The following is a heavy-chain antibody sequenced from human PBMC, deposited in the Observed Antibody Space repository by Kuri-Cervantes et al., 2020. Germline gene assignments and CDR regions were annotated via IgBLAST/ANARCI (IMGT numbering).Heavy chain of an antibody. J-gene: IGHJ4*02. CDR2: ISAYNGNT. D-gene: IGHD4-17*01. Sequence: ASVKVSCKASGYTFTSYGISWVRQAPGQGLEWMGWISAYNGNTDFAQKLQGRVTLTTDTATSTAYTELRRLRSDDTAVHYCAREGSTVTGCDYWGQGTLVTVSS. CDR3: AREGSTVTGCDY. CDR1: GYTFTSYG. V-gene: IGHV1-18*01.